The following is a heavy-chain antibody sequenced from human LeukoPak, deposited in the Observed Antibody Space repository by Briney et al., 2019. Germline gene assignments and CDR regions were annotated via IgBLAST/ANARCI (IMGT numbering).Heavy chain of an antibody. D-gene: IGHD6-19*01. V-gene: IGHV1-69*13. CDR1: GGTFSSYA. CDR2: IIPIFGTA. J-gene: IGHJ5*02. CDR3: ARRLVPYNWFDP. Sequence: SVKVSCKASGGTFSSYAISWVRQAPGQGLEWMGGIIPIFGTANYAQKFQGRVTITADESTSTAYMELSSLRSEDTAVYYCARRLVPYNWFDPWGQGTLVTVSS.